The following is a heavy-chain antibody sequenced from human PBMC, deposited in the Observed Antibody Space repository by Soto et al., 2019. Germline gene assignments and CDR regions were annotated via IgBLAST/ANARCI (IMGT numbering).Heavy chain of an antibody. CDR1: GFTFSSYG. J-gene: IGHJ6*02. V-gene: IGHV3-33*01. Sequence: GGSLRLSCAASGFTFSSYGMHWVRQAPGKGLEWVAVIWYDGSNKYYADSVKGRFTISRDNSKNTLYLQMNSLRAEDTAVYYCARQRHSYYDFWSAHYFYNYYGMDAWGQGTTVTVSS. D-gene: IGHD3-3*01. CDR2: IWYDGSNK. CDR3: ARQRHSYYDFWSAHYFYNYYGMDA.